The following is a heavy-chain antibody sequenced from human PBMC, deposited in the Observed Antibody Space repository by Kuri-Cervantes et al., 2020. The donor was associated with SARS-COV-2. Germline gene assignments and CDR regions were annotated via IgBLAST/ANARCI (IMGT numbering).Heavy chain of an antibody. CDR1: GFTFSSYA. CDR3: ARDTVRGVIRYYFDY. D-gene: IGHD3-16*02. Sequence: GGSLRLSCAASGFTFSSYAMSWVRQAPGKGLEWVAVIWYDGSNKYYADSVKGRFTISRDNSKNTLYLQMNSLRAEGTAVYYCARDTVRGVIRYYFDYWGQGTLVTVSS. J-gene: IGHJ4*02. CDR2: IWYDGSNK. V-gene: IGHV3-33*08.